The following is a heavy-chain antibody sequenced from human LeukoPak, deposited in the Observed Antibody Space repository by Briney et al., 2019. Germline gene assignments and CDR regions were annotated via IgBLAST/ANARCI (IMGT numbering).Heavy chain of an antibody. CDR2: ISHSGNI. Sequence: SETLSLTCDINGGSFSGYYCSWFRQPPGKGLEWIGEISHSGNINYNASLRSRVIVSLDTSKNQFSLKLSSVTAADTAVYYCARQHYSGYDFSLFHWGQGTLVTVSS. CDR3: ARQHYSGYDFSLFH. D-gene: IGHD5-12*01. V-gene: IGHV4-34*01. CDR1: GGSFSGYY. J-gene: IGHJ4*02.